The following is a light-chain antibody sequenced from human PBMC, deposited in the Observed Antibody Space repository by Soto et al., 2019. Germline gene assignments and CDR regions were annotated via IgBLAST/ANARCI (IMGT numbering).Light chain of an antibody. V-gene: IGLV4-69*01. CDR2: VNRDGSH. CDR1: SGHSAYA. J-gene: IGLJ2*01. CDR3: QTWGTGIQV. Sequence: QSVLTQSPSASASLGASVKLTCTLSSGHSAYAIAWHQQRPEKGPRYLMKVNRDGSHTKGDGIPARFSGSSSGDQRYLTISDLQSEDEAVYYCQTWGTGIQVFGGGTKVTVL.